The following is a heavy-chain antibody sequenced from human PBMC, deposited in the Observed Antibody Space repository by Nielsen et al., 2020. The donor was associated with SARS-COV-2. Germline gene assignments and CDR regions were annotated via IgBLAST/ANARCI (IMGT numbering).Heavy chain of an antibody. CDR2: INPDETKT. CDR1: GFTFSDYR. V-gene: IGHV3-74*03. D-gene: IGHD3-22*01. Sequence: GGSLRLSCAASGFTFSDYRMHWVRHAPGKGLVWVSHINPDETKTTYADSVKGRFTISRDNAKNTLYLQMNDLRAEDTAVYYCARLWDDGYYFDTGPYDYWGQGTPVNVSS. J-gene: IGHJ4*02. CDR3: ARLWDDGYYFDTGPYDY.